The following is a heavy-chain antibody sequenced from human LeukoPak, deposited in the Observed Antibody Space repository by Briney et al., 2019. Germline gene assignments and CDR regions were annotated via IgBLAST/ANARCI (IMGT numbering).Heavy chain of an antibody. CDR3: ARGAPLELRYFDWLRGDPLDY. V-gene: IGHV1-18*04. J-gene: IGHJ4*02. CDR1: GYTFTSYG. Sequence: ASVKVSCKASGYTFTSYGISWVRQAPGQGLEWTGWISAYNGNTNYAQKLQGRVTMTTDTSTSTAYMELRSLRSDDTAVYYCARGAPLELRYFDWLRGDPLDYWGQGTLVTVSS. D-gene: IGHD3-9*01. CDR2: ISAYNGNT.